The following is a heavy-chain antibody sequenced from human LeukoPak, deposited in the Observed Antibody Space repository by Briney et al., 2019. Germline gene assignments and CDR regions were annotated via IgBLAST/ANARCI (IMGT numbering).Heavy chain of an antibody. D-gene: IGHD6-6*01. J-gene: IGHJ4*02. V-gene: IGHV4-61*01. Sequence: SGTLSLTCIVSSGSISSNNYYWSWIRQPPGKGLEWIGYIYYSGSTNYNPSPKSRVTISVDTSKNQFSLKLSSVTAADTAVYYCASWYSSSSFGYFDYWGQGTLVTVSS. CDR1: SGSISSNNYY. CDR3: ASWYSSSSFGYFDY. CDR2: IYYSGST.